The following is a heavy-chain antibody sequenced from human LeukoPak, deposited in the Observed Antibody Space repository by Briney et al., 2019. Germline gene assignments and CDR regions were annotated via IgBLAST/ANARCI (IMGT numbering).Heavy chain of an antibody. V-gene: IGHV4-59*01. Sequence: KSSETLSLTCTVSGGSISSYYWGWIRQPPGKGLERIGSIYYSGSTNYNPSLKSPVTISVDTPKNQLSLKLSSVTAADTAVYYCARESQEYFDYWGQGTLVTVSS. CDR1: GGSISSYY. CDR2: IYYSGST. J-gene: IGHJ4*02. CDR3: ARESQEYFDY.